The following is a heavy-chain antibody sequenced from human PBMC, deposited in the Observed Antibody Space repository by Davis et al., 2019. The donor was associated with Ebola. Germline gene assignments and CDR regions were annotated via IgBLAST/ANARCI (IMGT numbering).Heavy chain of an antibody. Sequence: MPSETLSLTCTVSGGSISSYYWGWIRQPPGKGLEWIGNIYYSGSTYYNPSLKSRVTISVDTSKNQFSLKLNSVTAADTAVYYCAKGGSRDYWGQGTLVTVSS. CDR2: IYYSGST. J-gene: IGHJ4*02. CDR1: GGSISSYY. CDR3: AKGGSRDY. V-gene: IGHV4-39*01. D-gene: IGHD1-26*01.